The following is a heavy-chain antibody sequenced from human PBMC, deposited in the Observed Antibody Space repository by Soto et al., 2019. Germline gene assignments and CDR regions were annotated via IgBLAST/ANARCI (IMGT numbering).Heavy chain of an antibody. CDR2: ISAYNGNT. Sequence: ASVKISCKASGYTFTSYGISWVRQAPGQGLEWMGWISAYNGNTNYAQKLQGRVTMTTDTSTSKAYMELRSLRSDDTAVYYCARDSSSFTYYYYGMDVWGQGTTVTVSS. CDR3: ARDSSSFTYYYYGMDV. D-gene: IGHD6-13*01. CDR1: GYTFTSYG. J-gene: IGHJ6*02. V-gene: IGHV1-18*01.